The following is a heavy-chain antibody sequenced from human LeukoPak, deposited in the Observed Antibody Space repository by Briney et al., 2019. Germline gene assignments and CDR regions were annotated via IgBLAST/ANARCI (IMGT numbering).Heavy chain of an antibody. J-gene: IGHJ5*02. CDR3: ARGYSYGAYWFDP. V-gene: IGHV4-59*01. D-gene: IGHD5-18*01. Sequence: SETLSLTCTVSGASISSYYWSWIRQPPGKGLEWIGYIYYSGSTNYNPSLMSRVTISVDTSKNQFSLKLSSVTAADTAVYYCARGYSYGAYWFDPWGQGTLVTVSS. CDR2: IYYSGST. CDR1: GASISSYY.